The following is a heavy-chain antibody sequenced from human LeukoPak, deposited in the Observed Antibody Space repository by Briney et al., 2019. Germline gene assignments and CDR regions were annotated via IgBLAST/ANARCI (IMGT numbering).Heavy chain of an antibody. V-gene: IGHV1-2*02. Sequence: ASVKVSCKASGYTLTGYYMHWVRQAPGQGLEWMGWINPNSGGTNYAQKFQGRVTMTRDTSISTAYMELSRLRSDDTAVYYCARGAYGGNSPGYYYMDVWGKGTTVTVSS. CDR3: ARGAYGGNSPGYYYMDV. D-gene: IGHD4-23*01. J-gene: IGHJ6*03. CDR1: GYTLTGYY. CDR2: INPNSGGT.